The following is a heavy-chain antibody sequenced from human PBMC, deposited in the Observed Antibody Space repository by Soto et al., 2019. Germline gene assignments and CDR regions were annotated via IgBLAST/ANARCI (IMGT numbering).Heavy chain of an antibody. CDR3: AKKVNSGPGSQYFDY. CDR2: MSNDGNNQ. Sequence: PGGSLRLSCAASRFDFTSYGMHWLRQAPGKGLEWVAVMSNDGNNQFYADSVRGRFIISRDTSKNTLFLQMNSLRAEDTAIYYCAKKVNSGPGSQYFDYWGQGTLVTVSS. V-gene: IGHV3-30*18. J-gene: IGHJ4*02. CDR1: RFDFTSYG. D-gene: IGHD3-10*01.